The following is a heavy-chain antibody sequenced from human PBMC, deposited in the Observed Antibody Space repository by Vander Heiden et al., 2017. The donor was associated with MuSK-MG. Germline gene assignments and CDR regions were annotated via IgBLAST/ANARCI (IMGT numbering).Heavy chain of an antibody. CDR1: GGSFSGYY. D-gene: IGHD3-3*01. Sequence: QVQLQQWGAGLLTPSETLSLTCAVYGGSFSGYYSTWIRQPPGNGPEWIGEINHSGSTNYNPSLKSRVTISVDTSKNQLSLKLSSVTAADTAVYYCARGLDDYWGQGTLVTVSS. V-gene: IGHV4-34*01. CDR2: INHSGST. J-gene: IGHJ4*02. CDR3: ARGLDDY.